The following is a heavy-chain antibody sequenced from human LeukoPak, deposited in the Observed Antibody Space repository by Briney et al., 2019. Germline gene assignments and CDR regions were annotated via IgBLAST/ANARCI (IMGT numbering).Heavy chain of an antibody. V-gene: IGHV1-46*01. CDR3: AGATAGLVIISAPDY. CDR1: GYSLTNYF. Sequence: ASVKVSCKASGYSLTNYFMHWVRQAPGQGLEWMGVLNLSGDGASYTQKFQGRVTMARDMSTSTVFMELSSLRSEDTAVYYCAGATAGLVIISAPDYWGQGTLVTVSS. CDR2: LNLSGDGA. J-gene: IGHJ4*02. D-gene: IGHD3-9*01.